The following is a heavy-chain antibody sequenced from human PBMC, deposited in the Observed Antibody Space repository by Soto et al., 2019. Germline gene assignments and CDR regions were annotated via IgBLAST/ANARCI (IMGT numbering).Heavy chain of an antibody. V-gene: IGHV3-30*18. CDR1: GFTFSSYG. Sequence: GGSLRLSCAASGFTFSSYGMHWVRQAPGKGLEWVAVISHDGSNKYYADSVKGRFTISRDNSKNTLYLQMNSLRAEDTAVYYCAKGTSTYYDFWSGYYTLGFGMDVWGQGTTVTVSS. CDR3: AKGTSTYYDFWSGYYTLGFGMDV. D-gene: IGHD3-3*01. J-gene: IGHJ6*02. CDR2: ISHDGSNK.